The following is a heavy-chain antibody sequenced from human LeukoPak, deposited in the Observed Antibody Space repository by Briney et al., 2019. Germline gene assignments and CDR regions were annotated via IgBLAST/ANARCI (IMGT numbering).Heavy chain of an antibody. CDR3: ARLPSTGVGGREWFDP. D-gene: IGHD3-3*01. CDR1: GGSISSNDHY. J-gene: IGHJ5*02. V-gene: IGHV4-39*01. Sequence: PSETLSLTCTVSGGSISSNDHYLGWIRQPPGRDLEWIGSISYTGSAYYNPPLKSRVTISVDTSKNQFSLNLISVTAADTAVYYCARLPSTGVGGREWFDPWGQGTLVTVSS. CDR2: ISYTGSA.